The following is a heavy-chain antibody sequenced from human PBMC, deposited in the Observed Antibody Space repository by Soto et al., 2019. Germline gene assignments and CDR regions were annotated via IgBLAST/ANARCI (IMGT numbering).Heavy chain of an antibody. Sequence: PGGSLRLSCAASGFTFSIYAMHWVRHAPGKGLEWVAVISYDGSNKYYADSVKGRFTISRDNSKNTLYLQMNSLRAEDTAVYYCATLGGYCSGGSCYSPSWFDPWGQGTLVTVSS. CDR3: ATLGGYCSGGSCYSPSWFDP. J-gene: IGHJ5*02. CDR1: GFTFSIYA. D-gene: IGHD2-15*01. V-gene: IGHV3-30-3*01. CDR2: ISYDGSNK.